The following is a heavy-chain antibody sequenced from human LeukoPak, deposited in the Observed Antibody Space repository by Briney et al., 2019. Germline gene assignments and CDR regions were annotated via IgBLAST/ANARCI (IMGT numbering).Heavy chain of an antibody. CDR3: ARGSTVERFLEWFPTYYFDY. CDR1: GGSFSGYH. V-gene: IGHV4-34*01. CDR2: INHSGST. D-gene: IGHD3-3*01. J-gene: IGHJ4*02. Sequence: PSETLSLTCAVYGGSFSGYHWNWIRQPPGKGLEWIGEINHSGSTYYNPSLKSRVTISVDTSKNQFSLKLSSVTAADTAVYYCARGSTVERFLEWFPTYYFDYWGQGTLVTVSS.